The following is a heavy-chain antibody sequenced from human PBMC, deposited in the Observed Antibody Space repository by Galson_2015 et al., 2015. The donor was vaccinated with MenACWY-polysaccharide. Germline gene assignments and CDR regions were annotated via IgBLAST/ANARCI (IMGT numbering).Heavy chain of an antibody. CDR1: GGSISDTF. CDR2: AHYSGNT. J-gene: IGHJ4*02. Sequence: TLSLTCTVSGGSISDTFWSWIRQPPGKGLEWIGYAHYSGNTNYSPSLKSRVTMSVDTSKNQFSLNLSSVTAADTAVYYCTRDNNNYGDYWGQGTLVTASS. D-gene: IGHD4-11*01. V-gene: IGHV4-59*01. CDR3: TRDNNNYGDY.